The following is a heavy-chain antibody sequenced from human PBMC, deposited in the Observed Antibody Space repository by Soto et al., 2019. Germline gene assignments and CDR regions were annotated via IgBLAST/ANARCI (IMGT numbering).Heavy chain of an antibody. D-gene: IGHD5-12*01. CDR3: ARGIGATMLGTCDY. CDR1: GGTFSSYA. J-gene: IGHJ4*02. Sequence: QVQLVQSGAEVKKPGSSVKVSCKASGGTFSSYAISWVRQAPGQGLEWMGGIIPIFGTANYAQKFQGRVTITADESTSTAYMGLSTLRSGDRAVYYWARGIGATMLGTCDYWGQGTLVTVSS. CDR2: IIPIFGTA. V-gene: IGHV1-69*01.